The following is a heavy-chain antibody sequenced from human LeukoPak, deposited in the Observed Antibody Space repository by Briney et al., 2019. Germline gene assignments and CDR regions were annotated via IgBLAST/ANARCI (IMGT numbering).Heavy chain of an antibody. CDR3: VYCSGGSSSYGMDV. Sequence: GESLKISCKGAGYTFTSSWIAWVRQMPGKGLEWMGIIYLGDSDTRYSPSFQGQVTISADKSISTAYLQWSSLKASDTAIYFCVYCSGGSSSYGMDVWGRGTTVTVSS. J-gene: IGHJ6*02. D-gene: IGHD2-15*01. CDR2: IYLGDSDT. V-gene: IGHV5-51*01. CDR1: GYTFTSSW.